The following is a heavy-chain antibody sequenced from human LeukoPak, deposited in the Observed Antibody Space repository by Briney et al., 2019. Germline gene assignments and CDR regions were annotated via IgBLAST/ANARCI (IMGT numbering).Heavy chain of an antibody. CDR2: ISSTGSDI. Sequence: SGGSLRLSCAASGFTFSGYTLTWIRQAPGKGLEWVSSISSTGSDIYYGDSVKGRFTISRDNAKNLVYLQMNSLRAEDTAVYYCATSMHIWLGNVYWGQGTLVTVSS. V-gene: IGHV3-21*01. D-gene: IGHD3-10*01. J-gene: IGHJ4*02. CDR3: ATSMHIWLGNVY. CDR1: GFTFSGYT.